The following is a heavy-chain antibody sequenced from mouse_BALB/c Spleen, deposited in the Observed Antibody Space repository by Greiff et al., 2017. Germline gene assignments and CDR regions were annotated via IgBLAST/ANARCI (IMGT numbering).Heavy chain of an antibody. CDR2: IWGDGST. V-gene: IGHV2-6-7*01. J-gene: IGHJ1*01. CDR1: GFSFTGYG. Sequence: VMLVESGPGLVAPSQSLSITCTVSGFSFTGYGVNWVRQPPGKGLEWLGMIWGDGSTDYNSALKSRLSISKDNSKSQVFLKMNSLQTNDTARYYCARDNGNCWYFDVWGAGTTVTVSA. D-gene: IGHD2-1*01. CDR3: ARDNGNCWYFDV.